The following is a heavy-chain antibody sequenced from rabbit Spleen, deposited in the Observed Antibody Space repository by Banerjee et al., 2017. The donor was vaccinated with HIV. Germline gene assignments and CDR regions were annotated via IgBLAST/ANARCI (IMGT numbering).Heavy chain of an antibody. V-gene: IGHV1S45*01. CDR2: IDPVFGST. D-gene: IGHD8-1*01. Sequence: LEESGGGLVKPGGTLTLTCTVSGFSFSSNWICWVRQAPGKGLEWIACIDPVFGSTYYASWVNGRFTISKTSSTTVTLQMTSLTVADTVTYFCARDAGSGAYIDVYFNLWGPGTLVTVS. CDR3: ARDAGSGAYIDVYFNL. J-gene: IGHJ4*01. CDR1: GFSFSSNW.